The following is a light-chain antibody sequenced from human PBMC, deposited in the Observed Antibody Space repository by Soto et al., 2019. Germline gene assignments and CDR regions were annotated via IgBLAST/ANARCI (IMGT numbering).Light chain of an antibody. CDR3: QQYFSTPLS. V-gene: IGKV4-1*01. J-gene: IGKJ4*01. Sequence: DIVMTQSPDSLAVSLGERATIYCKSSQTLLFSSHNKTFLAWYQQKPGQPPKLLVHWASSRETGVPDRFSGSGSETDFTLTISRLQAADVAVYYCQQYFSTPLSFGGGTKVEIK. CDR2: WAS. CDR1: QTLLFSSHNKTF.